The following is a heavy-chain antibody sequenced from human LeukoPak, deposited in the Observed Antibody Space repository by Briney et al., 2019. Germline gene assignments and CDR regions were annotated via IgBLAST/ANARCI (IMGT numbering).Heavy chain of an antibody. J-gene: IGHJ6*03. V-gene: IGHV4-59*01. CDR3: ARVGGYCSSTSCYFYYYMDV. D-gene: IGHD2-2*01. Sequence: SETLSLTCTVSGGSISSYYWSWIRQPPGKGLEWSGYIYYSGSTNYNPSLKSRVTISVDTSKNQFSLKLSSVTAADTAVYYCARVGGYCSSTSCYFYYYMDVWGKGTTVTVSS. CDR1: GGSISSYY. CDR2: IYYSGST.